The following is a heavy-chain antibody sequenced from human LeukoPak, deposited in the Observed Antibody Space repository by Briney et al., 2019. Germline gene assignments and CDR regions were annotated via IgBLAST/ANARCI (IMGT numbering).Heavy chain of an antibody. CDR3: TKSSGSYDY. Sequence: GGSLRLSCASSGFKMSDAWMSWVRQAPGKGLEWVGQIKSKTDGGTTDYAAPMNGRFIVSRDDSQDILYLHMNSLKIEDTAVYYCTKSSGSYDYWGQGTLVTVSS. J-gene: IGHJ4*02. V-gene: IGHV3-15*01. CDR2: IKSKTDGGTT. CDR1: GFKMSDAW. D-gene: IGHD1-26*01.